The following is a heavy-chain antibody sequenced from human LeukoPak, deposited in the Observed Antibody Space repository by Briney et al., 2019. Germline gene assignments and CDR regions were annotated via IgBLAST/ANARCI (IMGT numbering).Heavy chain of an antibody. CDR1: GYTFTGYY. D-gene: IGHD3-10*01. V-gene: IGHV1-2*02. CDR3: ARVAGSYYLLGY. Sequence: GASVKVSCKASGYTFTGYYMHWVRPAPGQGLEWMGWINPNSGGTNYAQKFQGRVTMTRDTSISTAYMELSRLRSDDTAVYYCARVAGSYYLLGYWGQGTLVTVSS. CDR2: INPNSGGT. J-gene: IGHJ4*02.